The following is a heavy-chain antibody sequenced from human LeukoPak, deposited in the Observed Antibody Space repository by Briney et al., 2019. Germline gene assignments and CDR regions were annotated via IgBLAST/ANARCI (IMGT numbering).Heavy chain of an antibody. CDR3: VRGSLRLPRSTPDY. V-gene: IGHV3-23*01. CDR2: ISGSGRTT. Sequence: GGSLRLSCAASGFSFGRNAMSWVRQAPGKGLEWVSVISGSGRTTFYADSVKGRFTISRDNSRNTLSLQMNSLRVEDTAVYYCVRGSLRLPRSTPDYWGQGTLVTVSS. CDR1: GFSFGRNA. J-gene: IGHJ4*02. D-gene: IGHD2-21*02.